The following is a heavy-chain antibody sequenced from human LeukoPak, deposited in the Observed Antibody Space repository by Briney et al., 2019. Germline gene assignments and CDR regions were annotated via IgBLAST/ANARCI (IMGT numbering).Heavy chain of an antibody. J-gene: IGHJ6*03. CDR3: ARPHLSYGDIRDYYYYYMDV. CDR1: GFTFSSYG. CDR2: IRYDGSNK. Sequence: PGGSLRLSCAASGFTFSSYGMHWVRQAPGKGLEWVAFIRYDGSNKYYADSVKGRFTISRDNSKNTLYLQMNSLRAEDTAVYYCARPHLSYGDIRDYYYYYMDVWGKGTTVTVSS. V-gene: IGHV3-30*02. D-gene: IGHD4-17*01.